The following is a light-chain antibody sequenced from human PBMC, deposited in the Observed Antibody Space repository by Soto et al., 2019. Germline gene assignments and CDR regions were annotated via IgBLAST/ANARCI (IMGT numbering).Light chain of an antibody. Sequence: ELLLTQSPGTLSLSPGERATLSCRPSQSVSSSFLAWYQQKPGQAPRLLIYGASSRATGIPDRFSGSGSGTDFTLTISRLEPEDFAVYYCQQYGSSRTWTFGQGTKVDIK. J-gene: IGKJ1*01. CDR3: QQYGSSRTWT. CDR2: GAS. CDR1: QSVSSSF. V-gene: IGKV3-20*01.